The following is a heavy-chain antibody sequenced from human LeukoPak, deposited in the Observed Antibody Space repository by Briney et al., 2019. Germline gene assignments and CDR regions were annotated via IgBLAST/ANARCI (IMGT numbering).Heavy chain of an antibody. D-gene: IGHD2-21*02. CDR3: ARGYCGGDCYGD. V-gene: IGHV3-21*01. J-gene: IGHJ1*01. CDR1: GFSFSNYA. CDR2: IDGSSSHI. Sequence: GGSLRLSCAASGFSFSNYAMNWVRQAPGKGLEWVSSIDGSSSHIYYADSVKGRFTISRDNTKSSLYLQMNSLRAKDMAVYYCARGYCGGDCYGDWGQGTLVTVSS.